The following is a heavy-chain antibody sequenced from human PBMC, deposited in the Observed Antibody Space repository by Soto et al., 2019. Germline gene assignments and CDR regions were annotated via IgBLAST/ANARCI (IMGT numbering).Heavy chain of an antibody. CDR1: GGSISSSY. V-gene: IGHV4-59*01. CDR3: ARDGGNYYMDV. CDR2: IYYGGST. J-gene: IGHJ6*03. D-gene: IGHD3-3*01. Sequence: QVQLQESGPGLVKPSETLSLTCTVSGGSISSSYWSWIRQPPGKGLEWIGYIYYGGSTNYNPSLKSRVTISVDTSKNQFSLKLSSVTAADTAVYYCARDGGNYYMDVWGKGITVTVSS.